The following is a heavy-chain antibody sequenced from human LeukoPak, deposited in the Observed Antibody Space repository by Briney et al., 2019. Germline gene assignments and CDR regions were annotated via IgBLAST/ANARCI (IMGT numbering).Heavy chain of an antibody. CDR1: GGSISSSSYY. Sequence: SETLSLTCTVSGGSISSSSYYWGWIRQPPGRGLEWIGSIYYSGSTYYNPSLKSRVTISVDTSKNQFSLKLSSVTAADTAVYYCARAAYADATLYWGQGTLVTVSS. CDR3: ARAAYADATLY. CDR2: IYYSGST. J-gene: IGHJ4*02. V-gene: IGHV4-39*01. D-gene: IGHD4-17*01.